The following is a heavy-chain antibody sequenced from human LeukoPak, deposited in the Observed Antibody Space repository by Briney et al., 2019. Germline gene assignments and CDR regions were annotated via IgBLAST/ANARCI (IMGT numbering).Heavy chain of an antibody. CDR2: ISAYNGNT. V-gene: IGHV1-18*01. CDR1: GYTFTSYG. J-gene: IGHJ3*02. Sequence: ASVKVSCKASGYTFTSYGISWVRQAPGQGLEWMGWISAYNGNTNYAQKLQGRVTMTEDTSTDTAYMELSSLRSEDTAVYYCATPFITMIVVVNNPDAFDIWGQGTMVTVSS. D-gene: IGHD3-22*01. CDR3: ATPFITMIVVVNNPDAFDI.